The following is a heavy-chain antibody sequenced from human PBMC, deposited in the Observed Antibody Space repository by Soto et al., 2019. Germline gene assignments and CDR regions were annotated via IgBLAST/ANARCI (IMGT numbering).Heavy chain of an antibody. CDR2: IYYSGST. CDR1: GGSISSSSYY. D-gene: IGHD3-10*01. J-gene: IGHJ6*02. Sequence: SETLSLTCTVSGGSISSSSYYWGWIRQPPGKGLEWIGSIYYSGSTYYNPSLKSRVTISVDTSKNEFSLRLSSVTAADTAVYYCARLDYGNGMDVWGQGTTVTVSS. V-gene: IGHV4-39*01. CDR3: ARLDYGNGMDV.